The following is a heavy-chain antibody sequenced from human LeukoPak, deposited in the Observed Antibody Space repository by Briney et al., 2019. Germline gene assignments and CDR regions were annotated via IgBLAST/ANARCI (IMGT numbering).Heavy chain of an antibody. CDR2: INHSGST. V-gene: IGHV4-34*01. D-gene: IGHD3-22*01. CDR3: ARAPYYYDSSGYSVGDY. CDR1: GGSFSGYY. J-gene: IGHJ4*02. Sequence: SETLSLTCAVYGGSFSGYYWSWIRQPPGKGLEWIGEINHSGSTNYNPSLKSRVTISVDTSKNQFSLKLSSVTAADTAVYYCARAPYYYDSSGYSVGDYWGQGTLVTVS.